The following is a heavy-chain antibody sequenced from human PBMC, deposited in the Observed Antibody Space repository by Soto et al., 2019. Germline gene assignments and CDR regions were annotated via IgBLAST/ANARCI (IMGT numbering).Heavy chain of an antibody. CDR1: GFAFSAYV. Sequence: ASVKRSWKGAGFAFSAYVSDWGRQATGQGLEWMGWMNPNTGNSGSAQKFEGRVTMTRNTSITTAYMEVSSLRSDDTAVYFCARRKERSGTRRRTSGFGFPSIWFAPWRQGTLVTVSS. V-gene: IGHV1-8*01. CDR2: MNPNTGNS. J-gene: IGHJ5*02. CDR3: ARRKERSGTRRRTSGFGFPSIWFAP. D-gene: IGHD2-2*01.